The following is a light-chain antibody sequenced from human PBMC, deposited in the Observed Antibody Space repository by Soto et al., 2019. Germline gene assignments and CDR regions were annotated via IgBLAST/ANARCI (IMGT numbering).Light chain of an antibody. V-gene: IGLV2-8*01. CDR3: SSYAGSILGV. J-gene: IGLJ1*01. CDR2: EVS. Sequence: QSALTQPPSASGSPGQSVTISCIGTSSDVGGYNYVSWYQQHPGKAPKLMIYEVSKRPSGVPDRFSGSKSGNTASLTVSGLQAEDEADYYCSSYAGSILGVFGTGTKVTVL. CDR1: SSDVGGYNY.